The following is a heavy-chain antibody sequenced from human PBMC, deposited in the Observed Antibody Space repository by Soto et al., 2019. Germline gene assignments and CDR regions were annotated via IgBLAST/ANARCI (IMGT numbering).Heavy chain of an antibody. D-gene: IGHD4-17*01. V-gene: IGHV3-23*01. CDR3: ARGPFYGDYVENGMDV. CDR2: ISGGGGGT. J-gene: IGHJ6*02. CDR1: GFSFSNYA. Sequence: GGSLRLSCAASGFSFSNYAMNWVRQAPGKGLEWVSGISGGGGGTYYADSVKGRFTISRDNAKNSLYLQMNSLRAEDTAVYYCARGPFYGDYVENGMDVWGQGTTVTVSS.